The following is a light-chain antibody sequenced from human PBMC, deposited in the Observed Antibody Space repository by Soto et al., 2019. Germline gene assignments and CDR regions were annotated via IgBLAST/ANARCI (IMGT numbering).Light chain of an antibody. CDR1: QNIFTY. V-gene: IGKV1-39*01. Sequence: DIQMTQSPSSLSASVGDRVTVTCRASQNIFTYLNWYQQKPGKAPKLLIYATSTLQSGVPSRFSGSGSGTDFTLTISSLQPEDFATYYCQQSYITRITFGQGTRLE. CDR2: ATS. J-gene: IGKJ5*01. CDR3: QQSYITRIT.